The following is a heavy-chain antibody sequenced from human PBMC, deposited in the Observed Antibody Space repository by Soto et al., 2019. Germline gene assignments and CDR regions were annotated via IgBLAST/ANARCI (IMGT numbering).Heavy chain of an antibody. D-gene: IGHD2-2*01. CDR2: ISSSSSYI. CDR3: ARDRDIVVVPAAVSDY. Sequence: GGSLRLSCAASGFTFSSYSMNWVRQAPGKGLEWVSSISSSSSYIYYADSVKGRFTISRDNAKNSLYLQMNSLRAEDTAAYYCARDRDIVVVPAAVSDYWGQGTLVTVSS. V-gene: IGHV3-21*01. J-gene: IGHJ4*02. CDR1: GFTFSSYS.